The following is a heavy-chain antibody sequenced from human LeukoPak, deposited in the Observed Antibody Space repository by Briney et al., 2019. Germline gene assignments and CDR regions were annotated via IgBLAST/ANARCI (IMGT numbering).Heavy chain of an antibody. Sequence: SETLSLTCTVSGGSISSYYWSWIRQPPGKGLEWIGYIYYSGSTNYNPSLKSRVTISVDTSKNQFSLKLSSVTAADTAVYYCAREVMDYYDSSGYYDYWGQGTLVTVSS. D-gene: IGHD3-22*01. CDR1: GGSISSYY. V-gene: IGHV4-59*01. J-gene: IGHJ4*02. CDR2: IYYSGST. CDR3: AREVMDYYDSSGYYDY.